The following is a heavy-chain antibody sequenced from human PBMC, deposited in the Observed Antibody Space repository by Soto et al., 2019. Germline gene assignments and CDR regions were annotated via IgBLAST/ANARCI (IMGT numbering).Heavy chain of an antibody. J-gene: IGHJ5*02. CDR2: VYYPVNT. D-gene: IGHD3-3*02. V-gene: IGHV4-59*12. CDR3: ASPKIAFYNCFDP. Sequence: SETLSLTCTASCGSISTSSWNWIRQAPGNGRYCIGWVYYPVNTNXXPSLNSRXXIPVDTSNNDXSLKRXSVTAAYTAWXYCASPKIAFYNCFDPWCQGTLVTVSS. CDR1: CGSISTSS.